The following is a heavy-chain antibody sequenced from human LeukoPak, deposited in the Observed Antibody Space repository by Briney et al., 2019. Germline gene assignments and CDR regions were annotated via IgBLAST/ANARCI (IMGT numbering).Heavy chain of an antibody. Sequence: GGSLRLSCAASGFTFSSYSMIWVRQAPGKGLEWVSYISSSSSYTNYADSVKGRFTISRDNAKNSLYLQMNSLRAEDTAAYYCARAAAGLSDYWGQGTLVTVSS. D-gene: IGHD6-13*01. CDR3: ARAAAGLSDY. V-gene: IGHV3-21*05. CDR2: ISSSSSYT. J-gene: IGHJ4*02. CDR1: GFTFSSYS.